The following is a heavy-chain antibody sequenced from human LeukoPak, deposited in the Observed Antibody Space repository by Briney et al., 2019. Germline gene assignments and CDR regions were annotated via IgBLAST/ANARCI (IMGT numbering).Heavy chain of an antibody. CDR2: ISSSGSSI. CDR3: ARDGGIAVAGDSFDI. V-gene: IGHV3-48*03. CDR1: GFTLSSYE. J-gene: IGHJ3*02. D-gene: IGHD6-19*01. Sequence: GGSLRLSCAASGFTLSSYEMNWVRQAPGKGLEWVSYISSSGSSIYYADSVKGRFTISRDNAKNSLYLQMNSLRAEDTAVYYCARDGGIAVAGDSFDIWGQGTMVTVSS.